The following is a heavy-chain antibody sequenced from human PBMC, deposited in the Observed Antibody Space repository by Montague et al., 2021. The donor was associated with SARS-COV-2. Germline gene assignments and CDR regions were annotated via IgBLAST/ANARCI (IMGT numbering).Heavy chain of an antibody. V-gene: IGHV4-34*01. CDR1: GGSFSGYY. D-gene: IGHD3-10*01. Sequence: SETLSLTCAVYGGSFSGYYWSWIRQPPGKGLEWIGEINHRGSTNYNQSLKSRVTITVDTSKNQFSLQLSAVTAAATAVYYCARVRYYASGTSLGMDVWGQGTTFT. J-gene: IGHJ6*02. CDR2: INHRGST. CDR3: ARVRYYASGTSLGMDV.